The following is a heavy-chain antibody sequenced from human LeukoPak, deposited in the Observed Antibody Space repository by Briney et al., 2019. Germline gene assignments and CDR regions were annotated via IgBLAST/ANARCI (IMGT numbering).Heavy chain of an antibody. V-gene: IGHV1-2*04. CDR3: AREICSGGSCDGELFAFDI. Sequence: SVTDSCKARRCTFTEYHRHGVGQAPAWGREWIAPNNPNSGGTNYAQKFQGWVTRTRDTSISTAYMELSRLRSDDRAVYYCAREICSGGSCDGELFAFDIWGQGTMVTVAS. CDR1: RCTFTEYH. J-gene: IGHJ3*02. CDR2: NNPNSGGT. D-gene: IGHD2-15*01.